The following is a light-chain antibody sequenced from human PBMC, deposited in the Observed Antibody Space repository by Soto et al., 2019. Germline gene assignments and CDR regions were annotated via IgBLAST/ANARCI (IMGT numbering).Light chain of an antibody. CDR2: GAS. V-gene: IGKV3-20*01. CDR1: DSVSSNF. J-gene: IGKJ1*01. Sequence: EIVLTQSPGTLSLSPGERTTLSFRSGDSVSSNFLDWYQQKPGQAPRLLIYGASSRATGIPDRFSGSGSGTDFTLTISRLEPEDFAVYYCQQYGSSPRTFGQGTKVDIK. CDR3: QQYGSSPRT.